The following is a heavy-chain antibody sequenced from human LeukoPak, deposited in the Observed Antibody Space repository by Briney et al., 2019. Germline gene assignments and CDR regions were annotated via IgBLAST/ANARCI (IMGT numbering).Heavy chain of an antibody. CDR1: GFTFSSYS. CDR2: ISANSVNT. CDR3: ARRSYYDLDYFDY. J-gene: IGHJ4*02. D-gene: IGHD1-26*01. Sequence: GGSLRLSCAASGFTFSSYSMNWVRQAPGKGLEWVSSISANSVNTYYADSVKGRFTISRDNSKNTLYLQMNSLRAEDTAVYYCARRSYYDLDYFDYWGQGTLVTVSS. V-gene: IGHV3-23*01.